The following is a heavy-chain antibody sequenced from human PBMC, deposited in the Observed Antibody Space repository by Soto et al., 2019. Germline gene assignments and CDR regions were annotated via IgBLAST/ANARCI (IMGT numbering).Heavy chain of an antibody. D-gene: IGHD2-8*01. CDR2: IIPIFGTA. CDR3: ARRYCTNGVCYYGMDV. J-gene: IGHJ6*02. Sequence: ASVKVSCKASGGTFSSYAISWVRQAPGQGLEWMGGIIPIFGTANYAQKFQGRVTITADESTSTAYMELSSLRSEDTAVYYCARRYCTNGVCYYGMDVWGQGTTVTVSS. CDR1: GGTFSSYA. V-gene: IGHV1-69*13.